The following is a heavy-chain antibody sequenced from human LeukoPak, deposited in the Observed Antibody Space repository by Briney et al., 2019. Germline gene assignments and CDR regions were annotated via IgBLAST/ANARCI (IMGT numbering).Heavy chain of an antibody. D-gene: IGHD2/OR15-2a*01. CDR1: GGSITNTISY. CDR3: ARPMYNSWDRFDP. V-gene: IGHV4-39*01. CDR2: IYFNGGST. Sequence: SATLSLTCTVSGGSITNTISYWAWMRQSPGKDLEWIGSIYFNGGSTYYNPSLKTRATLLLDTSRNQFSLNLRSVTAADTGVYYCARPMYNSWDRFDPWGQGTQVTVSS. J-gene: IGHJ5*02.